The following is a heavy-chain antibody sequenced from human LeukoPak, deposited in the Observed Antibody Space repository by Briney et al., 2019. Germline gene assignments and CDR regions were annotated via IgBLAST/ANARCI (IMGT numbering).Heavy chain of an antibody. CDR3: ARGRSVPAAARKYYYYYMDV. V-gene: IGHV4-34*01. Sequence: SETLSLTCAVYGGSFSGYYWSWIRQPLGKGLEWIGEINHSGSTNYNPSLKSRVTISVGTSKNQFSLKLSSVTAADTAVYYCARGRSVPAAARKYYYYYMDVWGKGTTVTVSS. CDR2: INHSGST. J-gene: IGHJ6*03. CDR1: GGSFSGYY. D-gene: IGHD2-2*01.